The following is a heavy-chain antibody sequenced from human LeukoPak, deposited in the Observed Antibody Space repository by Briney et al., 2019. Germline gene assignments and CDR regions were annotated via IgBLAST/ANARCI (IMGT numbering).Heavy chain of an antibody. CDR3: AYSGSYGHLGY. V-gene: IGHV4-39*01. J-gene: IGHJ4*02. D-gene: IGHD1-26*01. CDR2: IYSSVST. Sequence: SETLSLTCTVSGGSVSSNAYYWAWIRQPPGKGLEWIGSIYSSVSTYYNPSLKSRVTISVDTSKNQFSLRLSSVTAADTALYYCAYSGSYGHLGYWGQGIPVTVSS. CDR1: GGSVSSNAYY.